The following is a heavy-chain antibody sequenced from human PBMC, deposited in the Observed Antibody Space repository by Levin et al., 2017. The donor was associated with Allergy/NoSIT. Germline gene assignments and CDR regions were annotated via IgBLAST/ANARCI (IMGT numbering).Heavy chain of an antibody. V-gene: IGHV3-48*01. CDR1: GFIFSEYS. CDR2: VRSSGSST. Sequence: GALRLSCVGSGFIFSEYSINWVRQAPGKGLEWVSYVRSSGSSTLYADSVKGRFIISRDDAKNSVYLQMNSLRAEDTAVYYCAKQMDVWGKGTTVTVS. CDR3: AKQMDV. J-gene: IGHJ6*03.